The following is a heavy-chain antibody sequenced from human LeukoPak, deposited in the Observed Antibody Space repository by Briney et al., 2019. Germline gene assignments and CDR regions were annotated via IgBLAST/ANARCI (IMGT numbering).Heavy chain of an antibody. CDR3: ARHTAMATPVDYYYYMDA. Sequence: SVKVSCKASGYTFTSYGISWVRQAPRQGREWMGWISAYNGNTNYTQKLQGRVTMPKDTPTSTAYMKLRTLRSDDTAVYYCARHTAMATPVDYYYYMDAWGKGTTVTVSS. CDR1: GYTFTSYG. J-gene: IGHJ6*03. V-gene: IGHV1-18*01. CDR2: ISAYNGNT. D-gene: IGHD5-18*01.